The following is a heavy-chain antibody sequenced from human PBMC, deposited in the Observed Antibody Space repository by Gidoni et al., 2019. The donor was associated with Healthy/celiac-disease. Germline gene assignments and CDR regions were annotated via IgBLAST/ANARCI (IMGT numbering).Heavy chain of an antibody. CDR1: GGTFRSSA. V-gene: IGHV1-69*01. Sequence: QVQLVQAGAEVKKPVSSVKVSCKDSGGTFRSSAISWVRQAPGQGLEWMGGIIPIFGTANYAQKFQVRVTITADESASTAYMELSSLRSEDTAVYYCARDGNYVDYPAHPYNWFDPWGQGTLVTVSS. J-gene: IGHJ5*02. CDR3: ARDGNYVDYPAHPYNWFDP. CDR2: IIPIFGTA. D-gene: IGHD4-17*01.